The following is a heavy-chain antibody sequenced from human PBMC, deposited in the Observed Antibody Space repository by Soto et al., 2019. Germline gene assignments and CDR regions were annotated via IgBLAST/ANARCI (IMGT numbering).Heavy chain of an antibody. D-gene: IGHD1-1*01. CDR2: MNPNSGNT. Sequence: VQLVQSGAEVNNPGVSEKDPRKASGYTFTNYDPNRVRQATGQGLEWMGWMNPNSGNTGYAQKFQGRVTLSRDTSITTAYMELSSLSSEDAAMYYCAGGKSLENWGQGALVTVSS. CDR3: AGGKSLEN. CDR1: GYTFTNYD. V-gene: IGHV1-8*01. J-gene: IGHJ4*02.